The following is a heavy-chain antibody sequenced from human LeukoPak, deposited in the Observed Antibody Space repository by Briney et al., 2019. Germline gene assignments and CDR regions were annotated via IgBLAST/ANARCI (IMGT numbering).Heavy chain of an antibody. CDR2: ISHDGSNK. D-gene: IGHD3-3*01. Sequence: PGGSLRLSCAASGFTFTNCAIRWVRQAPGKGLEWVAAISHDGSNKNYADSVKGRFTISRDNSKNTLHLQMNSLRAEDTAVYYCAAYYDFWSGSLDSWGQGTVVTVSS. CDR1: GFTFTNCA. V-gene: IGHV3-30-3*01. J-gene: IGHJ4*02. CDR3: AAYYDFWSGSLDS.